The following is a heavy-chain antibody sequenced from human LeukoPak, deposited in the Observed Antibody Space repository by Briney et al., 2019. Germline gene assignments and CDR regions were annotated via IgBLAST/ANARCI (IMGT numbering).Heavy chain of an antibody. D-gene: IGHD1-20*01. J-gene: IGHJ3*02. CDR2: IYYSGST. CDR3: ARSVTGTGYAFDI. V-gene: IGHV4-30-4*08. CDR1: GGSNSSGDYY. Sequence: SETLSLTCTVSGGSNSSGDYYWSWIRQPPGKGLEWIGYIYYSGSTYYNPSLKSRVTISVDTSKNQFSLKLSSVTAADTAVYYCARSVTGTGYAFDIWGQGTMVTVSS.